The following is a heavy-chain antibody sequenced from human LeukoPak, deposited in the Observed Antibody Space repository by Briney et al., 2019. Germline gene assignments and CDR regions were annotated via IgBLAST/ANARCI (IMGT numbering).Heavy chain of an antibody. Sequence: SQTLSLTCAISGDSVSSNSAAWNWIRQSPSRGLEWLGRTYYRSKWYNDYAVSVKSRITINPDTSKNQFSLQLNSVTPEDTAVYYSARAGATFMNFPNYYFDYWGQGTLVTVSS. CDR2: TYYRSKWYN. J-gene: IGHJ4*02. CDR1: GDSVSSNSAA. CDR3: ARAGATFMNFPNYYFDY. D-gene: IGHD5-12*01. V-gene: IGHV6-1*01.